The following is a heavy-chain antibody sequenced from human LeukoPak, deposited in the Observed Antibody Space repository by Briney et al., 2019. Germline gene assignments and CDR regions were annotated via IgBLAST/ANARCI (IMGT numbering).Heavy chain of an antibody. V-gene: IGHV4-34*01. CDR1: GGSFSGYH. D-gene: IGHD6-6*01. Sequence: SETLSLTCAVYGGSFSGYHWSWIRQPPGKGLEWIGEINHSGSTNYNPSLKSRVTISVDTSKNQFSLNLSSVTAADTAVYYCARLVEYSSSVDYWGQGTLVTVSS. CDR2: INHSGST. CDR3: ARLVEYSSSVDY. J-gene: IGHJ4*02.